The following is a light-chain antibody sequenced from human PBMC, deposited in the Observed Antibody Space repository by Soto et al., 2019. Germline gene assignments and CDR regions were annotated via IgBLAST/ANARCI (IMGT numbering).Light chain of an antibody. CDR3: QQSYSTLSIS. J-gene: IGKJ5*01. V-gene: IGKV1-39*01. Sequence: DIQMTQSPSSLSASVGDRVTITCRASESISRHLNWYQQKPGKAPNLLIYAASTLQNGVPSRFSGSGSGTDFTLTISSLHPEDFATYDCQQSYSTLSISFGQGTRLEIK. CDR1: ESISRH. CDR2: AAS.